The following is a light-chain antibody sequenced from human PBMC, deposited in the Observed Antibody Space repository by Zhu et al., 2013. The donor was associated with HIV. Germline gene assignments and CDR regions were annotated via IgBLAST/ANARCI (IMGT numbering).Light chain of an antibody. J-gene: IGLJ3*02. CDR3: VLYMGSGIWV. V-gene: IGLV8-61*01. CDR2: NTN. CDR1: SDSVSSTYY. Sequence: QTVVTQEPSVSVSPGGTVTLTCGLSSDSVSSTYYPSWYQQTPGQAPRTLIYNTNSRSSGVPDRFSGSILGNKAALTITGAQADDESDYYCVLYMGSGIWVFGGGTKLTVL.